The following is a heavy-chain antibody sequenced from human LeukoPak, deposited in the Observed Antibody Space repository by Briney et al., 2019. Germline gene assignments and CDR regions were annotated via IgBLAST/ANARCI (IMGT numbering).Heavy chain of an antibody. CDR1: GGSFSGYY. Sequence: SETLSLTCAVYGGSFSGYYWSWIRQPPGKGLEWIGEINHSGSTNYNPSLKSRVTISVDTSKNQFSLKLSSVTAADTAVYYCARAPITMIVVDAYYFDYWGQGTLVTVSS. V-gene: IGHV4-34*01. J-gene: IGHJ4*02. CDR2: INHSGST. CDR3: ARAPITMIVVDAYYFDY. D-gene: IGHD3-22*01.